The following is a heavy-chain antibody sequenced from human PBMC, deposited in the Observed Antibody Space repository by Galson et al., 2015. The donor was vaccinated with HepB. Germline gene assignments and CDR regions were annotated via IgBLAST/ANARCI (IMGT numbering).Heavy chain of an antibody. D-gene: IGHD2-21*02. CDR1: GGSISSYY. Sequence: SLTCTVSGGSISSYYWSWIRQPPGKGLEWIGYIYYSGSTNYNPSLKSRVTISVDTSKNQFSLKLSSVTAADTAVYYCAVVVTASGAFDIWGQGTMVTVSS. V-gene: IGHV4-59*01. CDR2: IYYSGST. CDR3: AVVVTASGAFDI. J-gene: IGHJ3*02.